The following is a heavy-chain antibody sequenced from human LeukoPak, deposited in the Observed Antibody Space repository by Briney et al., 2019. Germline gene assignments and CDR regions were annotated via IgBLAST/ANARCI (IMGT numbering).Heavy chain of an antibody. CDR1: GFTFSSYA. CDR2: ISYDGSNK. V-gene: IGHV3-30-3*01. J-gene: IGHJ4*02. Sequence: GRSLRLSCAASGFTFSSYAMHWVRQAPGKGLEWVAVISYDGSNKYYADSVKGRFTISRDNSKNTLYLQMNSLRAEDTAVYYCAKVKAVATITSLDYWGQGTLVTVSS. D-gene: IGHD5-12*01. CDR3: AKVKAVATITSLDY.